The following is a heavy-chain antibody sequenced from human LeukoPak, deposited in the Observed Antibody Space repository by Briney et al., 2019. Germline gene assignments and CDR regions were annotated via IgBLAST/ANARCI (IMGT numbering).Heavy chain of an antibody. CDR3: ARDYDYVWGSYRRNWFDP. J-gene: IGHJ5*02. CDR2: ISAYNGNT. Sequence: ASVKVSCKASGYTFTSYGISWVRQAPGQGLEWMGWISAYNGNTNYAQKLQGRVTMTTDTSTSTAYMELRSLRSDDTAVYYCARDYDYVWGSYRRNWFDPWGRGTLVTVSS. CDR1: GYTFTSYG. V-gene: IGHV1-18*01. D-gene: IGHD3-16*02.